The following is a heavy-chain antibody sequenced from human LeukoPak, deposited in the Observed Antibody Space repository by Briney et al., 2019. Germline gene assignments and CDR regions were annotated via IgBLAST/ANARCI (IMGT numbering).Heavy chain of an antibody. Sequence: SETLSLTCAVYGGSFSGYYWSWIRQPPGKGLEWIGEINHSGSTNYNPSLKSRVTISVDTSKNQFSLKLSSVTAADTAVYYCASVDRIAAAGTRYWGQGTLVTVSS. CDR2: INHSGST. CDR3: ASVDRIAAAGTRY. CDR1: GGSFSGYY. J-gene: IGHJ4*02. D-gene: IGHD6-13*01. V-gene: IGHV4-34*01.